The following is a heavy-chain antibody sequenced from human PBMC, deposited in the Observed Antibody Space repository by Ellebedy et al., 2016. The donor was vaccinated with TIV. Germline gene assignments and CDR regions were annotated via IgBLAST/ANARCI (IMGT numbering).Heavy chain of an antibody. D-gene: IGHD2-15*01. CDR2: IRYDGSKK. J-gene: IGHJ4*02. CDR1: GFSFETYG. V-gene: IGHV3-30*02. Sequence: PGGSLRLSCAGSGFSFETYGVHWVRQTPGEGLEWVALIRYDGSKKYYVDSVKDRFSISRDDSINTLYLQMDSLRLDDTAVYSCARAKGEYCSDGSCFLPDFWGQGTLVTVSS. CDR3: ARAKGEYCSDGSCFLPDF.